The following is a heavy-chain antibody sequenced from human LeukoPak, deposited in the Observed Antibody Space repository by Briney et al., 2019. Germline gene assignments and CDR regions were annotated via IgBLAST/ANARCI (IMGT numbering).Heavy chain of an antibody. Sequence: ASVKLSCKASGYTVTGYYMHWVRQAPGQGLEWMGWINPNSGGTNCAQKFQGRVTMTRDTSISTAYMELSRLRSDDTAVYYCASRPYSGYDRSFGYWGQGTLVTVSS. D-gene: IGHD5-12*01. CDR2: INPNSGGT. J-gene: IGHJ4*02. CDR3: ASRPYSGYDRSFGY. V-gene: IGHV1-2*02. CDR1: GYTVTGYY.